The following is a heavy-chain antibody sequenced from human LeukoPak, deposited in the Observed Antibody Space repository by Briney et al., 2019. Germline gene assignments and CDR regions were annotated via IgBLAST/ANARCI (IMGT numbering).Heavy chain of an antibody. J-gene: IGHJ6*03. CDR1: GYTFTSYD. V-gene: IGHV1-8*01. Sequence: GASVKVSCKASGYTFTSYDINWVRQATGQGLEWMGWMNPNSGNTGYAQKFQGRVTTTRNTSISTAYMELSSLRSEDTAVYYCARSGSGSYSYYYYYMDVWGKGTTVTVSS. CDR2: MNPNSGNT. D-gene: IGHD1-26*01. CDR3: ARSGSGSYSYYYYYMDV.